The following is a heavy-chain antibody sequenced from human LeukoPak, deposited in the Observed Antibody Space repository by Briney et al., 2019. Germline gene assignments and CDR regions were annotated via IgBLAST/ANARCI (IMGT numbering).Heavy chain of an antibody. V-gene: IGHV4-34*01. Sequence: SETLSLTCAVYGGSFNGYYWSWIRQPPGKGLEWIGEINHSGSTNYNPSLKSRVTISVDTSKNQFSLKLSSVTAADTAVYYCARSSLLWFGELSWYNWFDPWGQGTLVTVSS. CDR1: GGSFNGYY. J-gene: IGHJ5*02. D-gene: IGHD3-10*01. CDR3: ARSSLLWFGELSWYNWFDP. CDR2: INHSGST.